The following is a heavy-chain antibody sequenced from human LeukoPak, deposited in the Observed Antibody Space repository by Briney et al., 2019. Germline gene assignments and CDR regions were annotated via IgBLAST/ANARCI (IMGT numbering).Heavy chain of an antibody. Sequence: GGSLRLSCAASGFTFSSYAMHWVRQAPGKGLEWVAVISYDGSNKYYADSVKGRFTISRDNSKNTLYLQMNSLRAEDTAVYYCASFTIGNGGQGTLVTVSS. D-gene: IGHD5-24*01. CDR2: ISYDGSNK. J-gene: IGHJ4*02. CDR3: ASFTIGN. CDR1: GFTFSSYA. V-gene: IGHV3-30-3*01.